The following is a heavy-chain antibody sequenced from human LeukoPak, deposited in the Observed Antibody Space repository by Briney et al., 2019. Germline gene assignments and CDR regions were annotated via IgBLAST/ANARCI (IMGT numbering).Heavy chain of an antibody. CDR3: AREPPGIAASGTY. D-gene: IGHD6-13*01. CDR2: IYSRGGT. J-gene: IGHJ4*02. V-gene: IGHV3-53*01. CDR1: GFSVSNNY. Sequence: PGGSLRLSCAVSGFSVSNNYMNWVRQAPGKGLEWVSLIYSRGGTSYADSVKGRFTISRDSSKNTLFLQMNSLRAEDTAVYYCAREPPGIAASGTYWGQGTLVTVSS.